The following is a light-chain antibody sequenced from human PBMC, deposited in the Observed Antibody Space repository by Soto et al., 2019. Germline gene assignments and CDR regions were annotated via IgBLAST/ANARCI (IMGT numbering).Light chain of an antibody. V-gene: IGKV3-11*01. CDR1: QSVSIS. CDR3: QMYNNWVAT. Sequence: EIVLTQSPATLSLSPGERATLSCRASQSVSISLAWYQQKHGQAPRLLIYDASNRATGVPARFSGSGSGTDCTITINSLKSEDGAVYYCQMYNNWVATFGGGTKVDIK. J-gene: IGKJ4*01. CDR2: DAS.